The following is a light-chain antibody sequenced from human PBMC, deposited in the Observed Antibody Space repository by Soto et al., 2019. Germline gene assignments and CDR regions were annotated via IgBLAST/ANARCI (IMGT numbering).Light chain of an antibody. V-gene: IGKV3-20*01. J-gene: IGKJ2*01. CDR1: QNVTSRY. Sequence: EIVLTQSPGTLSLSPGERATLSCRASQNVTSRYLAWYQQKPGQAPRLPIFGAFSRATGIPDRFSGSGSGTDFTLTISRLEPEDFAVYYCHHYGTSHTFGQGTKLE. CDR3: HHYGTSHT. CDR2: GAF.